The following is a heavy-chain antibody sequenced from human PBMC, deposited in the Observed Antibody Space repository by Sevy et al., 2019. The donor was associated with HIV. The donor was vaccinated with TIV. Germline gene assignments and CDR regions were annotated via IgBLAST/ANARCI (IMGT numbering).Heavy chain of an antibody. V-gene: IGHV3-9*01. CDR3: AKDMGRIETFDYYSYYGMDV. Sequence: GGSLRLSCAASGFAFDDYAMHWVRQVPGKGLEWVSGISWNSATIGYADSVKGRFTISRDNAKNSLFLQMNSLRAEDTALYYCAKDMGRIETFDYYSYYGMDVWGQGTTVTVSS. CDR2: ISWNSATI. D-gene: IGHD2-15*01. J-gene: IGHJ6*02. CDR1: GFAFDDYA.